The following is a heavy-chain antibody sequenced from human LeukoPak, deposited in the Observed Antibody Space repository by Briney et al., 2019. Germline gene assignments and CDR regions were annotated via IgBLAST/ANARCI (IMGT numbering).Heavy chain of an antibody. CDR1: GFSFSDYG. Sequence: PGGSLRLSCAASGFSFSDYGMHWVRQAPGKGLEWVAFSPHDKNEVSEADSVKGRFTISRDKSKNTLYLQMNNLTADDTALYFCARDRTYSASGILGQNYFDYWGLGTLVTVSS. D-gene: IGHD2-21*01. V-gene: IGHV3-30*02. CDR2: SPHDKNEV. CDR3: ARDRTYSASGILGQNYFDY. J-gene: IGHJ4*02.